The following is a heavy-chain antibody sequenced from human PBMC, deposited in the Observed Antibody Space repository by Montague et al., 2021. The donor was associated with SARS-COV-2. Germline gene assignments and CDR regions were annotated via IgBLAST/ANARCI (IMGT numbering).Heavy chain of an antibody. J-gene: IGHJ5*02. CDR2: INHSGST. D-gene: IGHD3-10*01. CDR1: GDSITTTTYY. Sequence: SETLSLTCKVSGDSITTTTYYWVWIRQPPGKGLEWIGSINHSGSTFYNPSLKSRLSMSMDTSTNQFSLRLTSMTAADTAIYYCVRRGGTYYYGSGSFDPWGQGTLVAVSS. V-gene: IGHV4-39*01. CDR3: VRRGGTYYYGSGSFDP.